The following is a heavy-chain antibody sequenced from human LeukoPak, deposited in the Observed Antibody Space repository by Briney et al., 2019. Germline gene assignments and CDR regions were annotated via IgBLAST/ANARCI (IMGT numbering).Heavy chain of an antibody. J-gene: IGHJ3*02. CDR2: ISSSGSTI. CDR3: ASSLRYFDWVDAFDI. D-gene: IGHD3-9*01. Sequence: GGSLRLSCAASGFTFSSYWMSWVRQAPGKGLEWVSYISSSGSTIYYADSVKGRFTISRDNAKNSLYLQMNSLRAEDTAVYYCASSLRYFDWVDAFDIWGQGTMVTVSS. V-gene: IGHV3-48*04. CDR1: GFTFSSYW.